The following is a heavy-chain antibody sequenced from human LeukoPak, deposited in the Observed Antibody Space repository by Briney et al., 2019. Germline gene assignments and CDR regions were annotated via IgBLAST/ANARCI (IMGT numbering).Heavy chain of an antibody. CDR2: ITGSSTWT. V-gene: IGHV3-23*01. D-gene: IGHD7-27*01. J-gene: IGHJ2*01. CDR3: ARELVSLGTGYFDL. Sequence: GRSLRLSCEASGFTFGTYGMTWVRQAPGKGREWVSGITGSSTWTYYADSVRGRFTISRDNSKNTLHLQMNNLTADDTAIYYCARELVSLGTGYFDLWGRGTLVTVSS. CDR1: GFTFGTYG.